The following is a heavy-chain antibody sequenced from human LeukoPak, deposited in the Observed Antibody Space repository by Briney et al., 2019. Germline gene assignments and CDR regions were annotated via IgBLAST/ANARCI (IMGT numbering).Heavy chain of an antibody. V-gene: IGHV3-9*01. CDR1: GFTFGDFA. CDR3: VKSRPQGGTHFDK. Sequence: GGSLRLSCAASGFTFGDFAMHWVRQAPGKGPEWVSSISWDSNSASYLNSVKGRFTISRDNAKNSVFLQINNLRVEDTAFYYCVKSRPQGGTHFDKCGQGALVTVSS. CDR2: ISWDSNSA. D-gene: IGHD3/OR15-3a*01. J-gene: IGHJ4*02.